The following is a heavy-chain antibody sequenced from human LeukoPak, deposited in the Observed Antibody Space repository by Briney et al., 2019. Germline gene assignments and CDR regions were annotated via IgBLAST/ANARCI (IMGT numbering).Heavy chain of an antibody. Sequence: SGGSLRLPCAASGFTLSSYWMHWVRHARGKGRVWVSRINGDGSTTTYADSVKGRFTISRDNAKNTLYLQLNSLRAEDTAVYYCARSDNGFDIWGQGTMVTVSS. D-gene: IGHD5-12*01. CDR3: ARSDNGFDI. V-gene: IGHV3-74*01. CDR1: GFTLSSYW. CDR2: INGDGSTT. J-gene: IGHJ3*02.